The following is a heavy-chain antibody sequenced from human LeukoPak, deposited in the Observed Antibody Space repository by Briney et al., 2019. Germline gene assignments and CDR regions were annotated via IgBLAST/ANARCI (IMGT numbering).Heavy chain of an antibody. J-gene: IGHJ4*02. CDR2: ISYDGSNK. V-gene: IGHV3-30*03. CDR3: ARGVAAAGTADY. Sequence: GRSLRLSCAASGFTFSSYGMPWVRQAPGKGLEWVAVISYDGSNKYYADSVKGRFTISRDNSKNTLYLQMNSLRAEDTAVYYCARGVAAAGTADYWGQGTLVTVSS. D-gene: IGHD6-13*01. CDR1: GFTFSSYG.